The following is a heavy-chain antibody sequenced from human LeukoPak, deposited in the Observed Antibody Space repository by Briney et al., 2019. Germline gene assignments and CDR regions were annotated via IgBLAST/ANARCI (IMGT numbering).Heavy chain of an antibody. CDR3: ARDHHCSSATCPSDY. V-gene: IGHV3-20*04. CDR2: ITWNADST. D-gene: IGHD2-2*01. J-gene: IGHJ4*02. CDR1: GFSFDDYG. Sequence: PGGSLRLSCTASGFSFDDYGMSWVRQAPGKGLEWVSGITWNADSTGYVDFVKGRFTVSRDNAKNSLYPQMDSLRAEDTALYYCARDHHCSSATCPSDYWGQGTLVTVSS.